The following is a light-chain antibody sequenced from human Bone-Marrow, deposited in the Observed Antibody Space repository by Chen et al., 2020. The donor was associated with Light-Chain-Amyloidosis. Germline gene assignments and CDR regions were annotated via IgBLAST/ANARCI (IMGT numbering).Light chain of an antibody. J-gene: IGKJ3*01. V-gene: IGKV1-39*01. CDR1: QTISIY. CDR3: QQSYTSPFT. Sequence: DIQMTQSPASLSAFVGDAVVITCRASQTISIYLNWYQHKPGKAPKLLIYTASNLQRGVPSRFSGSGSGTDFTLNVSSLQPEDFAPYYCQQSYTSPFTFGPGTKVDIK. CDR2: TAS.